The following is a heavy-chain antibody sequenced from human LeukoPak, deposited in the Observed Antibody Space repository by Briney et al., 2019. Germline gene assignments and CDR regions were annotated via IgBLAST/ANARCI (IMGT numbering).Heavy chain of an antibody. V-gene: IGHV4-39*01. D-gene: IGHD3-16*01. CDR3: ARLPTWGYFDY. J-gene: IGHJ4*02. CDR1: GGSISSSSYY. Sequence: PSETLSLTCTVSGGSISSSSYYWGWIRQPPGTGLEWIGSIYYSGSTYYNPSLKSRVTISVDTSKNQFSLKLSSVTAADTAVYYCARLPTWGYFDYWGQGTLVTVSS. CDR2: IYYSGST.